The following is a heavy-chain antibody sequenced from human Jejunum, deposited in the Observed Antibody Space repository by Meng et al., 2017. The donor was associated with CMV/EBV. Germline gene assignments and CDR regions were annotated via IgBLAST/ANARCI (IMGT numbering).Heavy chain of an antibody. J-gene: IGHJ4*02. CDR1: GGSFSDYY. CDR3: VRGSDPHKTGY. D-gene: IGHD1-14*01. Sequence: VQLQQCGAGLLKPSETLSRTCTVYGGSFSDYYRNWIRQPPGKGLEWIGSIHNSGNTYYNPSLRSRATMSLDTSKNQFSLILSSVTAADTAVYHCVRGSDPHKTGYWGQGTLVTVSS. CDR2: IHNSGNT. V-gene: IGHV4-34*01.